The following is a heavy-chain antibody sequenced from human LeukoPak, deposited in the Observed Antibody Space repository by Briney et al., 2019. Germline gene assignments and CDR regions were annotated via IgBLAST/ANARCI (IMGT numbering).Heavy chain of an antibody. CDR1: GFTFSTYG. CDR2: IRYDGSDK. J-gene: IGHJ4*02. CDR3: AKDPHYYGSGSYYKAVDY. Sequence: PGGSLRLSCAASGFTFSTYGKHWVRQAPGKGLEWVAFIRYDGSDKYYADSVKGRFTISRDNSKNTLYLQMNSLRPEGTAVYYYAKDPHYYGSGSYYKAVDYWGQGTLVTVSS. D-gene: IGHD3-10*01. V-gene: IGHV3-30*02.